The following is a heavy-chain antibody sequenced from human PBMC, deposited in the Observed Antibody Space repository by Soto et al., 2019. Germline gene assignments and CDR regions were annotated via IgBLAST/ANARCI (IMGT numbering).Heavy chain of an antibody. CDR3: ARSVVVGYNWFDP. CDR2: IIPILGIA. V-gene: IGHV1-69*02. J-gene: IGHJ5*02. Sequence: SVKVSCKASGGTFSSYTISWVRQAPGQGLEWMGRIIPILGIANYAQKFQGRVTITADKSTSTAYMELSSLRSEDTAVYYCARSVVVGYNWFDPWGQGTLVTVSS. CDR1: GGTFSSYT. D-gene: IGHD2-2*01.